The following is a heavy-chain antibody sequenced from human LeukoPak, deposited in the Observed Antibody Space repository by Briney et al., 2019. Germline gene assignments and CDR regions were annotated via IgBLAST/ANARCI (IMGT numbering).Heavy chain of an antibody. J-gene: IGHJ4*02. CDR2: IYYSGST. CDR3: ARAKFFDSRFDH. D-gene: IGHD3-22*01. Sequence: SETLSLTCTVSGGSISSYYWSWIRQPPGKGLEWIGYIYYSGSTNYNPSLKSRVTISVDTSKNQFSLKLSSVTAADTAVYYCARAKFFDSRFDHWGQGTLVTVSS. CDR1: GGSISSYY. V-gene: IGHV4-59*01.